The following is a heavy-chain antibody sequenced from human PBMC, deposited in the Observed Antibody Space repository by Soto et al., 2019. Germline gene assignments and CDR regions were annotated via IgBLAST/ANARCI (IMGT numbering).Heavy chain of an antibody. J-gene: IGHJ3*02. CDR2: IYHSGST. CDR1: GGSISSGGYS. D-gene: IGHD4-17*01. CDR3: ARVTTHGGAFDI. V-gene: IGHV4-30-2*01. Sequence: PSDTLYLTCAVSGGSISSGGYSWSWIRQPPGKGLEWIGYIYHSGSTYYNPSLKSRVTISVDRSKNQFSLKLSSVTPADTAVYYCARVTTHGGAFDIWGQGTMVTVSS.